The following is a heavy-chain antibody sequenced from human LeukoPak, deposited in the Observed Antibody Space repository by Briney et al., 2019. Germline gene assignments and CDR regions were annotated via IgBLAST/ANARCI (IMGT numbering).Heavy chain of an antibody. J-gene: IGHJ5*02. Sequence: SETLSLTCAVYGGSFSGYYWSWIRQPPGKGLEWIGEINHSGSTNYNPSLKSRVTISVDTSKNQFSLKLSSVTAADTAVYYCARGGGSSSWPLEFDPWGQGTLVTVSS. V-gene: IGHV4-34*01. CDR2: INHSGST. CDR3: ARGGGSSSWPLEFDP. CDR1: GGSFSGYY. D-gene: IGHD6-13*01.